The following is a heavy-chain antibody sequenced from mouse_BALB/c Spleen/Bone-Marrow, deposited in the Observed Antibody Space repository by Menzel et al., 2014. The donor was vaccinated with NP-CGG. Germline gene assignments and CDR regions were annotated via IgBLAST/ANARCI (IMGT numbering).Heavy chain of an antibody. Sequence: QVQLKESGPELVKPGASVKISCKASGYAFSSSWMNWVKQRPGQGPEWIGRIYPGDGDTNYNGKFKGKATLTADKSSSTAYMQLSSLTSVDSAVYFCARGGNSWYFDVWGAGTTVTVSS. V-gene: IGHV1-82*01. CDR2: IYPGDGDT. D-gene: IGHD2-1*01. CDR1: GYAFSSSW. J-gene: IGHJ1*01. CDR3: ARGGNSWYFDV.